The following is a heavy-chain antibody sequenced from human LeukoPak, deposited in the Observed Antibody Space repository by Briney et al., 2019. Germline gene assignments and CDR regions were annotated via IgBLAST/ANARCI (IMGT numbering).Heavy chain of an antibody. V-gene: IGHV3-48*01. J-gene: IGHJ4*02. CDR1: GFTFSGYS. Sequence: GGSLRLSCAASGFTFSGYSMNWVRQAPGKGLEWVSYIDKSGGTIFYADSVQGRFTVSRDNGKNSLYLQMNSLRAEDTALYYCATAKNDHWGQGTLVTVSS. CDR3: ATAKNDH. CDR2: IDKSGGTI.